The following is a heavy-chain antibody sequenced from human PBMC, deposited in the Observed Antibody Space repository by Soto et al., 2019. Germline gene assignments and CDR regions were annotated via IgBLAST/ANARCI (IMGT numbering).Heavy chain of an antibody. J-gene: IGHJ6*03. CDR2: TFFSGST. V-gene: IGHV4-59*08. D-gene: IGHD1-1*01. Sequence: SETLSLTCNVSGGSISIYFWIWIRQPPGKGLEWIGSTFFSGSTNYNPSLKSRVTMSLDTSKNQFSLKLTSVTAADTAVYYCASRTGTQYYYMDVWGKGTTVTVSS. CDR1: GGSISIYF. CDR3: ASRTGTQYYYMDV.